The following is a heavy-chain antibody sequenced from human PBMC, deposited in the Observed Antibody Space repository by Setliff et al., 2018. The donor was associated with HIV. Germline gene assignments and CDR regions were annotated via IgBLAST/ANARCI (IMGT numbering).Heavy chain of an antibody. CDR2: IYSNGNT. CDR3: ARAGDYYDSGGYLTRGPAALDL. Sequence: SETLSLTCTVSGDSMSRHYWSWIRQPPGKGLEFIGNIYSNGNTKYNHTLKSRVIMSVDMSNHQVSLRLSSVTAADTAVYYCARAGDYYDSGGYLTRGPAALDLWGQGTLVTVSS. CDR1: GDSMSRHY. V-gene: IGHV4-59*08. J-gene: IGHJ3*01. D-gene: IGHD3-22*01.